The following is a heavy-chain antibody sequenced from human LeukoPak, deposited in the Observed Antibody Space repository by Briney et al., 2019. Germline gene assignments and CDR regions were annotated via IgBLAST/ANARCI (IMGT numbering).Heavy chain of an antibody. J-gene: IGHJ6*03. CDR1: GYTFTSYC. V-gene: IGHV1-18*01. Sequence: ASVKVSCKASGYTFTSYCISWVRQAPGQGLEWMGWISAYNGNTNYAQKLQGRVTMTTDTSTSTAYMELRSLRAEDTAVYYCARDSRFLEWSMVYYMDVWGKGTTVTVSS. D-gene: IGHD3-3*01. CDR3: ARDSRFLEWSMVYYMDV. CDR2: ISAYNGNT.